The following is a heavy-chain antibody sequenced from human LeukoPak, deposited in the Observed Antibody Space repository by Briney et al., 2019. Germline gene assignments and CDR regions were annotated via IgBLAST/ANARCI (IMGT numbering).Heavy chain of an antibody. CDR1: GFTFSSYG. CDR3: TKGCRYCSGGSQDS. D-gene: IGHD2-15*01. V-gene: IGHV3-30*18. CDR2: ISYDGPNK. Sequence: PGRSLRLSCAASGFTFSSYGMHWVRQAPGKGLEWVAIISYDGPNKYYADSVKGRFTISRDNSKNTLYLQMNSLRAEDTAVYYCTKGCRYCSGGSQDSWGQGTLVTVSS. J-gene: IGHJ4*02.